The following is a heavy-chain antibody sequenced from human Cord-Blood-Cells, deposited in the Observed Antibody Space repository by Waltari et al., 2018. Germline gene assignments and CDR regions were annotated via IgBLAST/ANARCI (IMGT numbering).Heavy chain of an antibody. Sequence: EVQLVESGGGLIQPGGSLRLSCAASGFTVSSNYMSWVRQAPGKGLEWVSVIYSGGSTYYADSGKGRFTISRDNSKNTLYLQMNSLRAEDTAVYYCARDRSGYDGGMPWGQGTLVTVSS. CDR3: ARDRSGYDGGMP. D-gene: IGHD5-12*01. V-gene: IGHV3-53*01. CDR2: IYSGGST. J-gene: IGHJ4*02. CDR1: GFTVSSNY.